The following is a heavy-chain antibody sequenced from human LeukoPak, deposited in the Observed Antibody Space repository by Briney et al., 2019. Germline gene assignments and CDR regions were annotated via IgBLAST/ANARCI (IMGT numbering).Heavy chain of an antibody. CDR3: ARAASSGWSRRLIDW. CDR2: IGTAGDT. V-gene: IGHV3-13*01. D-gene: IGHD6-19*01. J-gene: IGHJ4*02. Sequence: PGGSLRLSCVASGFTFSTYDMHWVRLPTGKGLEWVSVIGTAGDTYYPDSVRGRFTIARDNAKNSLWLHMNSLRAEDTAVYYCARAASSGWSRRLIDWWGQGTLVTVSS. CDR1: GFTFSTYD.